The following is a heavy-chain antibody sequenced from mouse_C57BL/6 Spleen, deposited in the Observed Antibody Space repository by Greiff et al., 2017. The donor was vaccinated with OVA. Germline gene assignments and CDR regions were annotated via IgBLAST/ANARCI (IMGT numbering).Heavy chain of an antibody. Sequence: EVQVVESGGGLVQPGGSLKLSCAASGFTFSDYYMYWVRQTPEKRLEWVAYISNGGGSTYYPDTVKGRFTISRDNAKNTLYLQMSRLKSEDTAMYYCARRDGYYYFDVWGTGTTVTVSS. D-gene: IGHD2-3*01. CDR2: ISNGGGST. J-gene: IGHJ1*03. CDR1: GFTFSDYY. CDR3: ARRDGYYYFDV. V-gene: IGHV5-12*01.